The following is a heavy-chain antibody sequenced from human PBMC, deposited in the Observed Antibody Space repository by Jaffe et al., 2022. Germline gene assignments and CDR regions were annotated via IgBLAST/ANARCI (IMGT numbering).Heavy chain of an antibody. CDR1: GFTFSSYA. Sequence: EVQLLESGGGLVQPGGSLRLSCAASGFTFSSYAMSWVRQAPGKGLEWVSSISGSGGSTYHADSVKGRFTISRETSKNTVYLQMNSLGAEDTAVYYCAKAGTSGTYYKNYFDPWGQGTLVTVSS. CDR3: AKAGTSGTYYKNYFDP. D-gene: IGHD3-10*01. CDR2: ISGSGGST. J-gene: IGHJ5*02. V-gene: IGHV3-23*01.